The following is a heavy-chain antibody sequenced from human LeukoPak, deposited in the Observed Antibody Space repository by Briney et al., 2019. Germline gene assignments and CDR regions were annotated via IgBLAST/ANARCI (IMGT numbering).Heavy chain of an antibody. CDR3: ARDPYSGSYGDYYYYYMDV. Sequence: GGSLRLSCAASGFTFSSYSMNWVRQAPGKGLEWVSSISSSSSYIYYADSVKGRFTSPRDNAENSLYLQMNSLRAEDTAVYYCARDPYSGSYGDYYYYYMDVWGKGTTVTISS. J-gene: IGHJ6*03. V-gene: IGHV3-21*01. D-gene: IGHD1-26*01. CDR2: ISSSSSYI. CDR1: GFTFSSYS.